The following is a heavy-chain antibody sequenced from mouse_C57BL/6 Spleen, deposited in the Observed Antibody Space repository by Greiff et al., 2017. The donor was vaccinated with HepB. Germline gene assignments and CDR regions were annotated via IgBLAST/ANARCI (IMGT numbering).Heavy chain of an antibody. V-gene: IGHV1-9*01. CDR3: ASVAYYYGSSDWYFDV. J-gene: IGHJ1*03. CDR2: ILPGSGST. CDR1: GYTFTGYW. Sequence: VQLQQSGAELMKPGASVKLSCKATGYTFTGYWIEWVKQRPGHGLEWIGEILPGSGSTNYNEKFKGKATFTADTSSNTAYMQLSSLTTEDSAIYYCASVAYYYGSSDWYFDVWGTGTTVTVSS. D-gene: IGHD1-1*01.